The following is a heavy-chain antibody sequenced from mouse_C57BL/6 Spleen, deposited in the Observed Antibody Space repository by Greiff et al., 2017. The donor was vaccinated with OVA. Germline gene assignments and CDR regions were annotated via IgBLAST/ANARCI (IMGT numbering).Heavy chain of an antibody. CDR1: GYTFTSYG. D-gene: IGHD2-4*01. CDR2: IYIGNGYT. CDR3: ARSGDYEDYYAMDY. Sequence: EVQLQQSGAELVRPGSSVKMSCKTSGYTFTSYGINWVKQRPGQGLEWIGYIYIGNGYTAYNEKFKGKPTLTSDTSSSTAYMQLSSLTSEDSAIYFCARSGDYEDYYAMDYWGQGTSVTVSS. J-gene: IGHJ4*01. V-gene: IGHV1-58*01.